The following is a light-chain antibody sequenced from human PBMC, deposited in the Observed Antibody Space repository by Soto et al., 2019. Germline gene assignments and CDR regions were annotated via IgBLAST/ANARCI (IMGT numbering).Light chain of an antibody. J-gene: IGLJ2*01. Sequence: QSALTQPASVSGSPGQSITISCTGTSSDVGGYNYVSWYQQHPGKAPKLVIYEVTKRPSGVSNRFSGSKSGNTASLTISGLQVEDETDYYCSSYTSTNHVVFGGGTKVTVL. CDR2: EVT. V-gene: IGLV2-14*01. CDR3: SSYTSTNHVV. CDR1: SSDVGGYNY.